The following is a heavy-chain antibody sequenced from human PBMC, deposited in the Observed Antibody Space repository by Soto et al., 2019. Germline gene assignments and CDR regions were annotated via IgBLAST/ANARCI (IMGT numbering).Heavy chain of an antibody. CDR2: ISGSSSGT. CDR1: GFNFGAYA. Sequence: EARLLESGGGWIQPGGSLRLSCEASGFNFGAYAMSWVRQAPGKGLEWVSGISGSSSGTYYTDSVKGRFTISRDNSKNTVYLQMNSLRGEDTAVYYCAKDRSENFWVYYYAMDVWGQGTAVTVSS. D-gene: IGHD6-19*01. J-gene: IGHJ6*02. V-gene: IGHV3-23*01. CDR3: AKDRSENFWVYYYAMDV.